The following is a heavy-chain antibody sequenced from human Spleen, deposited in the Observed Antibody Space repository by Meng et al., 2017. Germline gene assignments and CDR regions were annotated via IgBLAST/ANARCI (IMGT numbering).Heavy chain of an antibody. CDR3: ARGTNADY. Sequence: SDTLCLTFTVPGGSISNYSWSWIRQPAGKGLEWIGRIYSTGSTNYNRSLKSRVTMSADTSKKQFSLKLTSVNDADTDGYCCARGTNADYWGQGTLVTVSS. CDR1: GGSISNYS. V-gene: IGHV4-4*07. J-gene: IGHJ4*02. CDR2: IYSTGST.